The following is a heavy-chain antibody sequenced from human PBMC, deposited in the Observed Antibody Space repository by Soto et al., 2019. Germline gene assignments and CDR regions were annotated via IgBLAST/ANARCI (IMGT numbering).Heavy chain of an antibody. CDR2: ISYDGSNK. J-gene: IGHJ6*02. D-gene: IGHD2-15*01. CDR1: GFTFSSYG. Sequence: QVQLVESGGGVVQPGRSLRLSCAASGFTFSSYGMHWVRQAPGKGLEWVAVISYDGSNKYYADSVKGRFTISRDNSKNXLXXQMNSLRAEDTAVYYCAKDSQTDYSSYYYCYGMDVWGQGTTVTVSS. CDR3: AKDSQTDYSSYYYCYGMDV. V-gene: IGHV3-30*18.